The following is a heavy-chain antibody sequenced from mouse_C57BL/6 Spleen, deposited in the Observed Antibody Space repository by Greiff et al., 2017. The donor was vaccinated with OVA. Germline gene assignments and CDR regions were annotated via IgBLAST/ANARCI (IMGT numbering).Heavy chain of an antibody. CDR2: ISSGGDYI. CDR1: GFTFSSYA. CDR3: TRDKGYSNYGWYFDV. Sequence: DVQLVESGEGLVKPGGSLKLSCAASGFTFSSYAMSWVRQTPEKRLEWVAYISSGGDYIYYADTVKGRFNISRDKARNTLYQQMSSLKTEDTAMYYCTRDKGYSNYGWYFDVWGKGTTVTGSS. J-gene: IGHJ1*03. D-gene: IGHD2-5*01. V-gene: IGHV5-9-1*02.